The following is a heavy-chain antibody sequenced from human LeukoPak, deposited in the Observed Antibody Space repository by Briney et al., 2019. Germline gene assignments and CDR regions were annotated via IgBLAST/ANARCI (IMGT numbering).Heavy chain of an antibody. V-gene: IGHV4-39*01. Sequence: PSETLSLTCSVSGGSISRSSYYWGWIRQPPGKGLEWIGSLYNTETTYYNPSLQSRVTISVDTSKNQFSLKLSSVTAADTAVYYCARGGSLRYFDWLLPNWFDPWGQGTLVTVSS. D-gene: IGHD3-9*01. CDR3: ARGGSLRYFDWLLPNWFDP. CDR1: GGSISRSSYY. J-gene: IGHJ5*02. CDR2: LYNTETT.